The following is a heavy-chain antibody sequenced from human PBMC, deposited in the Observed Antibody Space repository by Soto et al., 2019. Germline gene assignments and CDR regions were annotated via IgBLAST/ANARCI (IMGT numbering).Heavy chain of an antibody. Sequence: GGSLRLSCAASGFTFRSYSMHLVRQAPGKGLECISYISSSSTTIYYGDSVKGRFTISRDNAKNSRYVHMSSLRDEDTAVYYCARASGYFDTSGYYGAFYYYGMDVWGQGTTVNVSS. V-gene: IGHV3-48*02. CDR3: ARASGYFDTSGYYGAFYYYGMDV. D-gene: IGHD3-22*01. CDR2: ISSSSTTI. CDR1: GFTFRSYS. J-gene: IGHJ6*02.